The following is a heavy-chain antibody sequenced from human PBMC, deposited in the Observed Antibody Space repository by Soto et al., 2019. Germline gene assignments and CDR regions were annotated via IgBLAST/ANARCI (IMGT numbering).Heavy chain of an antibody. Sequence: QVQLVESGGGVVQPGRSLRLSCAASGFPLSDYAMHWVRQAPGKGLEWVAVISFDGSNTYYADSVKGRFTVSRDNSKHTLSLQMNSLRSDDTALYYCAKALRGGCDYWGQGALVTVSS. CDR1: GFPLSDYA. D-gene: IGHD3-10*01. J-gene: IGHJ4*02. CDR2: ISFDGSNT. V-gene: IGHV3-30*18. CDR3: AKALRGGCDY.